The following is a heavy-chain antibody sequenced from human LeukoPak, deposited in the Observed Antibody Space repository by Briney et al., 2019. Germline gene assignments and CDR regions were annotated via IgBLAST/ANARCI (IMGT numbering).Heavy chain of an antibody. V-gene: IGHV1-2*02. CDR2: INPNSGGT. CDR3: ARAEYYDFWSGSFDY. J-gene: IGHJ4*02. D-gene: IGHD3-3*01. Sequence: GSVKVSFKGSGYTFSGYYNHWVRKGPWPGVEWVGLINPNSGGTNYAQKFQGRVTMTRDTSISTAYMELSRLRSDDTAVYYCARAEYYDFWSGSFDYWGQGTLVTVSS. CDR1: GYTFSGYY.